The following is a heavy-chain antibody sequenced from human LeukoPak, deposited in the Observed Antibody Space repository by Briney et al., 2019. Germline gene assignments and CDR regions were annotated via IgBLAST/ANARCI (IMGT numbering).Heavy chain of an antibody. CDR3: AGAAAGTHPFDY. CDR2: ISWNSGSI. D-gene: IGHD6-13*01. J-gene: IGHJ4*02. CDR1: GFTFDDYA. Sequence: PGRSLRLSCAASGFTFDDYAMHWVRQAPGKGLEWVSGISWNSGSIGYADSVKGRFTSSRDNAKNSLYLQMNSLRAEDTAVYYCAGAAAGTHPFDYWGQGTLVTVSS. V-gene: IGHV3-9*01.